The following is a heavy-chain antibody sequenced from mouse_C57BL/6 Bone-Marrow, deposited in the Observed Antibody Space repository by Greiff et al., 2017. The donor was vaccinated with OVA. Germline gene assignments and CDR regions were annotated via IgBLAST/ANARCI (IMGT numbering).Heavy chain of an antibody. CDR3: TTRGYDRDYYAMDY. V-gene: IGHV14-4*01. CDR1: GFNIKDDY. Sequence: VHVKQSGAELVRPGASVKLSCTASGFNIKDDYMHWVKQRPEQGLEWIGWIDPENGDTEYASKFQGQATITADTSSNTAYLQLSSLTSEDTAVYYCTTRGYDRDYYAMDYWGQGTSVTVSA. D-gene: IGHD2-2*01. CDR2: IDPENGDT. J-gene: IGHJ4*01.